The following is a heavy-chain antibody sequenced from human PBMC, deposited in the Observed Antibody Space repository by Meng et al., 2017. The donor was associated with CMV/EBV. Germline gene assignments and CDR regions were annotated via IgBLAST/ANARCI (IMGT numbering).Heavy chain of an antibody. CDR1: GFTFSSYA. D-gene: IGHD4-11*01. CDR3: AKGGVYSSSWGDY. CDR2: ISASGGST. Sequence: GESLKISCAASGFTFSSYAMSWVRQAPGKGLEWASAISASGGSTYYADSVKGRFTISRDNSKNTLYLQMNSLRAKDTAVYYCAKGGVYSSSWGDYWGQGTLVTVSS. J-gene: IGHJ4*02. V-gene: IGHV3-23*01.